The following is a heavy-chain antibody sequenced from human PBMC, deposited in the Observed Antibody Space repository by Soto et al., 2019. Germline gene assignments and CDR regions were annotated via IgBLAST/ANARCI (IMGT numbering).Heavy chain of an antibody. Sequence: QITLKDSGPTLVKPTQTLTLTCTLSGFSLSTSEVGVGWIRQPPGNALELLTLIYWNDDKRYSPSLKNRLTITKDTSKNQVFLTMTNMDPVDTATYYCALRLIIRGDIIWFDFWGQGTLVTVSS. D-gene: IGHD3-10*01. CDR2: IYWNDDK. J-gene: IGHJ4*02. CDR1: GFSLSTSEVG. CDR3: ALRLIIRGDIIWFDF. V-gene: IGHV2-5*01.